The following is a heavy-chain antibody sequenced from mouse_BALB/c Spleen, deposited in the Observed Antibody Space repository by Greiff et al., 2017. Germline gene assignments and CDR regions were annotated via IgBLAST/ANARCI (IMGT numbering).Heavy chain of an antibody. CDR3: KATMITTSWFAY. D-gene: IGHD2-4*01. V-gene: IGHV1S53*02. CDR1: GYTFTDHA. CDR2: ISPGNGDI. J-gene: IGHJ3*01. Sequence: VQLQESDAELVKPGASVKISCKASGYTFTDHAIHWVKQKPEQGLEWIGYISPGNGDIKYNEKFKGKATLTADKSSSTAYMQLNSLTSEDSAVYFCKATMITTSWFAYWGQGTLVTVSA.